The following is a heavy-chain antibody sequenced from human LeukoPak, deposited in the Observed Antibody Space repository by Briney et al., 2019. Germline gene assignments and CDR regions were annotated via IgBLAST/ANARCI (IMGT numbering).Heavy chain of an antibody. CDR2: IIPIFGIA. CDR1: GGTFSSYA. D-gene: IGHD5-24*01. CDR3: ASRGEMANREIYFDY. J-gene: IGHJ4*02. Sequence: SVKVSCKASGGTFSSYAISWVRQAPGQGLEWMGRIIPIFGIANYAQKFQGRVTITADKSTGTAYMELSSLRSEDTAVYYCASRGEMANREIYFDYWGQGTLVTVSS. V-gene: IGHV1-69*04.